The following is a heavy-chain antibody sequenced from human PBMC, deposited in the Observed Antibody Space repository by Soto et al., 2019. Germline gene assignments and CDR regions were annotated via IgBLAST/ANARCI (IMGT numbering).Heavy chain of an antibody. Sequence: SETLSLTCTVSGGSISSYYWSWIRQPPGKGLEWIGYIYYSGSTNYNPSLKSRVTISVDTSKNQFSLRLSSVTAADTAVYYCARSYRRYCSGGSCYSYYYYYMDVWGKGTTVTVSS. J-gene: IGHJ6*03. CDR2: IYYSGST. D-gene: IGHD2-15*01. V-gene: IGHV4-59*01. CDR1: GGSISSYY. CDR3: ARSYRRYCSGGSCYSYYYYYMDV.